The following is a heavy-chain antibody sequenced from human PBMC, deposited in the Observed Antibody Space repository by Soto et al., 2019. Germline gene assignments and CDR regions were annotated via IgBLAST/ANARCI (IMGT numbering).Heavy chain of an antibody. V-gene: IGHV3-73*01. CDR1: GFTFSGSA. J-gene: IGHJ6*03. CDR2: IRSKGNNYAT. CDR3: SRQASDFWSGKPPYYMDA. Sequence: EVQLVESGGGLVQPGGSLKLSCAASGFTFSGSAMHWVRQASGKGLEWVGRIRSKGNNYATVYGASLKGRFTISRDDAKNPAYLHMNSLNTEDTAVYYCSRQASDFWSGKPPYYMDAWGKGPTVTVSS. D-gene: IGHD3-3*01.